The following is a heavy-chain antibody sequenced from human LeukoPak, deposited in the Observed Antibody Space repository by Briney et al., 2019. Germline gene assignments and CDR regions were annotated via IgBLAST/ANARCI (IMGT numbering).Heavy chain of an antibody. CDR3: ARSTVIRDFDY. CDR1: GGSISSYY. CDR2: IYYSGST. D-gene: IGHD4-17*01. V-gene: IGHV4-59*08. J-gene: IGHJ4*02. Sequence: SETLSFTCTVSGGSISSYYWSWIRQPPGKGLEWIGYIYYSGSTNYNPSLKSRVTISVDTSKNQFSLKLSSVTAADTAVYYCARSTVIRDFDYWGQGTLVTVSS.